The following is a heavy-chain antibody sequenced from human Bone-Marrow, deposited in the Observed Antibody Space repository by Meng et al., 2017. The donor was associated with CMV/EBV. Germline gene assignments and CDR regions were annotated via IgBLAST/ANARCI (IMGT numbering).Heavy chain of an antibody. CDR3: AAEGPKYYDSSGYYL. CDR2: INPNSGGT. V-gene: IGHV1-2*02. Sequence: ASVKVSCKASGYTFTGYYMHWVRQAPGQGLEWMGWINPNSGGTNYAQKFQGRVTMTRDTSISTAYMELSSLRSEDTAVYYCAAEGPKYYDSSGYYLWGQGTLVTASS. CDR1: GYTFTGYY. D-gene: IGHD3-22*01. J-gene: IGHJ5*02.